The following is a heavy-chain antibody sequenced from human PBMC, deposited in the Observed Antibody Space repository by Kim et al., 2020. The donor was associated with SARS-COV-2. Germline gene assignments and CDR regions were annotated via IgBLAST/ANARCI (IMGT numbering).Heavy chain of an antibody. J-gene: IGHJ4*02. V-gene: IGHV3-9*01. Sequence: SLKCPFTISRDNAKNSLYLQMNSLRAEDTALYYCAKESSRGRSGWYYFDYWGQGTLVTVSS. CDR3: AKESSRGRSGWYYFDY. D-gene: IGHD6-19*01.